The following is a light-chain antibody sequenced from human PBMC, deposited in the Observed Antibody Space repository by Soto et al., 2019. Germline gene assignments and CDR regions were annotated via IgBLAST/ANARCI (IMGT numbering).Light chain of an antibody. J-gene: IGLJ1*01. CDR2: EVT. V-gene: IGLV2-14*01. CDR3: SSYTSSSTRV. CDR1: SSDVGGYNS. Sequence: LSQPSSVSVSPGQAITLSCAGTSSDVGGYNSVSCYQQHPGKAPKLVIYEVTNRPSGISNRFSGSKSGNTASLTISGLQAEDEADYYCSSYTSSSTRVFGTGTKVTVL.